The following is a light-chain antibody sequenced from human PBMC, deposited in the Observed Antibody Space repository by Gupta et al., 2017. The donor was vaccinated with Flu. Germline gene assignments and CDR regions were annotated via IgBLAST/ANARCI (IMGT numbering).Light chain of an antibody. V-gene: IGLV2-14*01. CDR1: SSDVGGYNY. CDR2: AVS. J-gene: IGLJ2*01. CDR3: SSYTSSSTLV. Sequence: HSALTQPASVSGSPGQSITISCTGTSSDVGGYNYVSWYQHHPGKAPKLMIYAVSNRPAGVSNRFSGSKAGNTASLTISGRQAEDEADYYCSSYTSSSTLVFGGGTKLTVL.